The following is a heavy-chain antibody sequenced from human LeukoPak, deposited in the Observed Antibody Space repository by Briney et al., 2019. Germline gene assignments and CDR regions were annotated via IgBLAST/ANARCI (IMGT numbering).Heavy chain of an antibody. D-gene: IGHD2-15*01. CDR2: IIPIFGTA. V-gene: IGHV1-69*13. CDR3: ARDGHCSGGSCYQYAFDI. Sequence: SVTVSCTASGGTFSSYAISWVRQAPGQGLEWMGGIIPIFGTANYAQKFQGRVTITADESTSTAYMELSSLRSEDTAVYYCARDGHCSGGSCYQYAFDIWGQGTMVTVSS. J-gene: IGHJ3*02. CDR1: GGTFSSYA.